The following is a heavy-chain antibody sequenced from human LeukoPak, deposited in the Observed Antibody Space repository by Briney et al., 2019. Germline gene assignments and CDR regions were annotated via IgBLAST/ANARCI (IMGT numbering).Heavy chain of an antibody. D-gene: IGHD5-12*01. CDR1: GGSISSSRYY. CDR3: ARLGDIRNFDY. V-gene: IGHV4-39*01. Sequence: PSETLSLTCTVSGGSISSSRYYWGWIRQPPGKGLEWIGSIYYSGSTYYNPSLKSRVTISVDTSKNQFSLKLSSVTAADTAVYYCARLGDIRNFDYWGQGTLVTASS. CDR2: IYYSGST. J-gene: IGHJ4*02.